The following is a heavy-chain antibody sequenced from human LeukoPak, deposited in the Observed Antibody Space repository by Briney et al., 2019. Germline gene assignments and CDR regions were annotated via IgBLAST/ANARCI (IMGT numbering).Heavy chain of an antibody. CDR2: IYYSGST. J-gene: IGHJ5*02. CDR3: ARDRSSWYAAGAPYNWFDP. Sequence: PSETLSLTCTVSGGSIGSGGYYWSWIRQHPGKGLEWIGYIYYSGSTYYNTSLKSRVTISVDTSKNQFSLKLSSVTAADTAVYYCARDRSSWYAAGAPYNWFDPWGQGTLVTVSS. D-gene: IGHD6-13*01. V-gene: IGHV4-31*03. CDR1: GGSIGSGGYY.